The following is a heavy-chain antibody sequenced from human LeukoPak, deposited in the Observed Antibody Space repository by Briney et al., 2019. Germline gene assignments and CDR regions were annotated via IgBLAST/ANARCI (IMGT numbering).Heavy chain of an antibody. D-gene: IGHD5-18*01. J-gene: IGHJ4*02. CDR1: GFTFSGST. V-gene: IGHV3-73*01. CDR3: TTVKTTMV. CDR2: IRSKTDSYAT. Sequence: GGSLRLSCAASGFTFSGSTMHWVRQAPGKGLEWVSRIRSKTDSYATAYAASVEGRFSISREDSKDTAYLQMNSLKTEDTAVYYCTTVKTTMVWGQGSLVTVSS.